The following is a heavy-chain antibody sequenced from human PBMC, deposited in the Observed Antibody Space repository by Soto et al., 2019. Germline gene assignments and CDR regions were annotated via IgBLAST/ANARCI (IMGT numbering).Heavy chain of an antibody. D-gene: IGHD4-17*01. CDR1: GGSISSYY. J-gene: IGHJ6*02. CDR3: ARERDRGELDV. Sequence: SETLSLTCTVSGGSISSYYWSWIRQPPGKGLEWIGYIYYSGSTNYNPSLKSRVTISVDTSKNQFSLKLSSVTAADTAVDYCARERDRGELDVWGQGTTVTVSS. CDR2: IYYSGST. V-gene: IGHV4-59*01.